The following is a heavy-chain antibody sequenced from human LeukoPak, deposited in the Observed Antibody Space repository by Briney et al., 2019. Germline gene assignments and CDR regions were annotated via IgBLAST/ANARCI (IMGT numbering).Heavy chain of an antibody. CDR1: GFPFSSYS. J-gene: IGHJ6*02. V-gene: IGHV3-21*06. CDR2: NSDFGSS. Sequence: GAPRRLSCVASGFPFSSYSINWVRQAPGKGLEWVSSNSDFGSSHHADSVKGRFTTSRDNAKNSVHLQMNSLRVEDTAIYYCARHSGGDGYNYNGMDVWGQGTMVTVSS. CDR3: ARHSGGDGYNYNGMDV. D-gene: IGHD6-19*01.